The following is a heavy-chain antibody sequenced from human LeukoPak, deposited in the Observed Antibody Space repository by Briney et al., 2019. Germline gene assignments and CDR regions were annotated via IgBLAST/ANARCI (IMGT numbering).Heavy chain of an antibody. CDR2: ISSGSDYI. CDR1: GFTFSTST. J-gene: IGHJ6*03. CDR3: ARSRYGYPSYMDV. Sequence: GESLRLSCAASGFTFSTSTMNWVRQAPGKGLEWVSSISSGSDYIYYADSVKGRFTISRDNAKNSLYLQMNSLRAEDTALYYCARSRYGYPSYMDVWGKGTTVTVSS. D-gene: IGHD3-16*02. V-gene: IGHV3-21*04.